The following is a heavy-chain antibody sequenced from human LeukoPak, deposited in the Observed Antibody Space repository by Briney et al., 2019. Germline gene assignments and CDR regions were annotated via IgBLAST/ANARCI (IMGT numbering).Heavy chain of an antibody. CDR3: ARGKTDFRSEDYYYYMDV. CDR1: GYTFTSYD. Sequence: ASVKVSCKASGYTFTSYDINWVRQATGQGLEWMGWMNPNSGNTGYAQKFQGRVTMTRNTSISTAYMELSSLRSEDTAVYYCARGKTDFRSEDYYYYMDVWGKGTTVTVSS. J-gene: IGHJ6*03. CDR2: MNPNSGNT. V-gene: IGHV1-8*01. D-gene: IGHD3-3*01.